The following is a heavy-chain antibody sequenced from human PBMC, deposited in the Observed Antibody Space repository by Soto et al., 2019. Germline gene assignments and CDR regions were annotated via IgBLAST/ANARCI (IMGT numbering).Heavy chain of an antibody. CDR2: ISFGGRNK. V-gene: IGHV3-30*03. CDR1: VFTFSNAW. Sequence: PGGSLRLSCAASVFTFSNAWMNWVRQAPGKGLEWVAVISFGGRNKYFADSVRGRSTISKDNSTNTLYLEMNPLRPEDTAVYYCARGTDSIWRHFESWGQGILVTVSS. D-gene: IGHD3-16*01. J-gene: IGHJ4*02. CDR3: ARGTDSIWRHFES.